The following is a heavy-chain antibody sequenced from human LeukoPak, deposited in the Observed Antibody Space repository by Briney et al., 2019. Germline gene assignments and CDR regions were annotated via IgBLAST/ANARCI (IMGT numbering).Heavy chain of an antibody. CDR2: ISGSGSKT. Sequence: PGGSLRLSCAASGFTFSSYGMSWVRQAPGKGLEWVSGISGSGSKTYYADSVKGRFTISRDNSQNTLYLQVNSLRAEDTAIFYCAKILSGEGIDYWDQGTLVTVSS. V-gene: IGHV3-23*01. CDR1: GFTFSSYG. CDR3: AKILSGEGIDY. J-gene: IGHJ4*02. D-gene: IGHD4-17*01.